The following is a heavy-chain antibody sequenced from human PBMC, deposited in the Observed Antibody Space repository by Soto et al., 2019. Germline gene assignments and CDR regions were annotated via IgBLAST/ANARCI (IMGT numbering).Heavy chain of an antibody. CDR2: LNAGNGNT. Sequence: ASVKVSCKASGYSFTGYYMHWVRQAPGQGLEWMGWLNAGNGNTNYSQKFQGRVTITRDTSASATYMELSSLSSEDTAVYYCARDGRARADVLTGYPRDAFDIWGQGTMVTVSS. J-gene: IGHJ3*02. CDR1: GYSFTGYY. V-gene: IGHV1-3*01. D-gene: IGHD3-9*01. CDR3: ARDGRARADVLTGYPRDAFDI.